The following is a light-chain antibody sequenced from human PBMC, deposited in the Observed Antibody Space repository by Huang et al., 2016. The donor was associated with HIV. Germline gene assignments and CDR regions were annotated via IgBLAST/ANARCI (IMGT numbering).Light chain of an antibody. Sequence: DIQMTQSPSSLSASIGDRVTITCRSSQSINSHLNWYQQSPEKAPKLLNDSAHSLHSGVPSMLRGSGSATDFTVTISSLQPEEFATYFCQQSYRTPWTFDKGTKVEIK. CDR3: QQSYRTPWT. CDR2: SAH. J-gene: IGKJ1*01. V-gene: IGKV1-39*01. CDR1: QSINSH.